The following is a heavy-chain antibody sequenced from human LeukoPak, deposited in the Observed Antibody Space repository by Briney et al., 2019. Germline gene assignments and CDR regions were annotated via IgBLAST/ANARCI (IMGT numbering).Heavy chain of an antibody. CDR1: GFTFNDYY. CDR2: IYSGGST. V-gene: IGHV3-53*01. Sequence: GGSLRLSCAASGFTFNDYYMTWIRQAPGKGLEWVSVIYSGGSTYYADSVKGRFTISRDNSKNTLYLQMNSLRAEDTAVYYCARQDTAMVFAFDIWGQGTMVTVSS. J-gene: IGHJ3*02. D-gene: IGHD5-18*01. CDR3: ARQDTAMVFAFDI.